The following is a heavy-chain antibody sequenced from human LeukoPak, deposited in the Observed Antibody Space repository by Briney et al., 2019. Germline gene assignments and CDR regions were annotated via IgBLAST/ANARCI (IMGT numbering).Heavy chain of an antibody. CDR1: GFAFSTYG. CDR2: IRLDGSNT. Sequence: GGSLRLSCAASGFAFSTYGMHWVRQAPGKGLEWVAFIRLDGSNTKYADSVKGRFTISRDNSKSTVHLQMDGLRVDDTAVYYCAKVATPNTLDALDIWGQGTMVTVSS. D-gene: IGHD1/OR15-1a*01. V-gene: IGHV3-30*02. J-gene: IGHJ3*02. CDR3: AKVATPNTLDALDI.